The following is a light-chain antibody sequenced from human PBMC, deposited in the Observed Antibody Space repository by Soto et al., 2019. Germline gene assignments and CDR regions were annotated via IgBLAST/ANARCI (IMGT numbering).Light chain of an antibody. CDR1: SRDVGGYNY. J-gene: IGLJ1*01. CDR3: SSYTSSSPCV. CDR2: EVS. V-gene: IGLV2-14*01. Sequence: QSALTQPASVSGSPGQSITISCTGTSRDVGGYNYVSWHQQHPGKAPKVIITEVSNRPSGVSNRFSGSKSGNTASLTISGLQAEDEADYYCSSYTSSSPCVFGTGTKLTVL.